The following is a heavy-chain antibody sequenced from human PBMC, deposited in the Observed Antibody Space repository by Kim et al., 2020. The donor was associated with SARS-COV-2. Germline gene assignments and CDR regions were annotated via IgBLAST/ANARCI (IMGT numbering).Heavy chain of an antibody. J-gene: IGHJ4*02. CDR3: ARADGSSWYSLDH. Sequence: GGSLRLSCAASGFTFSNYGMHWVRQAPGKGLEWVTFIRYDGSNKYYTESVKGRFTISRDNSKNTLYLQMSSLRIEDTAVYYCARADGSSWYSLDHWGQGTLVAVSS. D-gene: IGHD6-13*01. CDR2: IRYDGSNK. V-gene: IGHV3-30*02. CDR1: GFTFSNYG.